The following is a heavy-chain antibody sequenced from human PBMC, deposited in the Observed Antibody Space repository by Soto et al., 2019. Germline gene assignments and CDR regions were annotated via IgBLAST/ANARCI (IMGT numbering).Heavy chain of an antibody. V-gene: IGHV3-11*05. J-gene: IGHJ3*02. D-gene: IGHD3-10*02. CDR3: ARHVHDAFVI. Sequence: QVQLVESGGGLVKPGGSLRLSCAASGFTFSDYYMSWIRQAPGKGLEWVSYISSSNSYTNYADSVKGRFTVSRDHAKNSLSLQMNSRRAEDTAVYYCARHVHDAFVIWGQGTMVTVSS. CDR2: ISSSNSYT. CDR1: GFTFSDYY.